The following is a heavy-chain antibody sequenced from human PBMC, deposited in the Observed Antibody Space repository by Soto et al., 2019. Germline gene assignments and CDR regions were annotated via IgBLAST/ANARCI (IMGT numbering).Heavy chain of an antibody. Sequence: QMHLVQSGPEVKKPGTSVKVSCLASGFTFTNSAVQWVRQARGQRLEWIGWIVVGSGNTNYAQKFQERITIVRDMPTSTVYMDLSSLRSEDTAVYYCAADNDFWSGHYDFDYWRQGALVTVSS. CDR3: AADNDFWSGHYDFDY. J-gene: IGHJ4*02. V-gene: IGHV1-58*01. CDR2: IVVGSGNT. CDR1: GFTFTNSA. D-gene: IGHD3-3*01.